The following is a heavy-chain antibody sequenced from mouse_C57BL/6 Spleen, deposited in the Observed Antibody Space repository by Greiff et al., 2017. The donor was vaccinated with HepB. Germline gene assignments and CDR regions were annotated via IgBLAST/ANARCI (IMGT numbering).Heavy chain of an antibody. D-gene: IGHD1-1*01. CDR1: GYTFTSYW. J-gene: IGHJ1*03. CDR3: ARSEYGSSYWYFDV. Sequence: VKLQQPGAELVMPGASVKLSCKASGYTFTSYWMHWVKQRPGQGLEWIGEIDPSDSYTNYNQKFKGKSTLTVDKSSSTAYMQLSSLTSEDSAVYYCARSEYGSSYWYFDVWGTGTTVTVSS. V-gene: IGHV1-69*01. CDR2: IDPSDSYT.